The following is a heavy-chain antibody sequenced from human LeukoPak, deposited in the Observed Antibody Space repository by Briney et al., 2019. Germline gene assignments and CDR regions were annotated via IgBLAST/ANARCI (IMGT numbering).Heavy chain of an antibody. CDR3: ARVPKYCSSTSCRTFYYMDV. CDR1: GGSFSGYY. J-gene: IGHJ6*03. CDR2: INHSGST. Sequence: SSETLSLTCAVYGGSFSGYYWSWIRQPPGKGLEWIGEINHSGSTNYNPSLKSRVVTSVDTSKNQFSLKLSSVTAADTAVYYCARVPKYCSSTSCRTFYYMDVWGKGTTVTVSS. V-gene: IGHV4-34*01. D-gene: IGHD2-2*01.